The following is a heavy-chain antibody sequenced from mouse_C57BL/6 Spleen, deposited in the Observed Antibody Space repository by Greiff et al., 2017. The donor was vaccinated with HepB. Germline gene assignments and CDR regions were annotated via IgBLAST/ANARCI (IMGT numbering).Heavy chain of an antibody. V-gene: IGHV5-17*01. CDR1: GFTFSDYG. D-gene: IGHD1-1*01. CDR2: ISSGSSTI. CDR3: ARHTTVVAKAMDY. J-gene: IGHJ4*01. Sequence: EVKLQESGGGLVKPGGSLKLSCAASGFTFSDYGMHWVRQAPEKGLEWVAYISSGSSTIYYADTVKGRFTISRDNAKNTLFLQMTSLRSEDTAMYYCARHTTVVAKAMDYWGQGTSVTVSS.